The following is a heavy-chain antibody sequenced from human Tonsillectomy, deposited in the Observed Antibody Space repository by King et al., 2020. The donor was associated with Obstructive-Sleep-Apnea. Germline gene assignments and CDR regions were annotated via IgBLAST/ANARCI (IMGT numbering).Heavy chain of an antibody. CDR1: GFTFSSSG. CDR2: VRYDGNNK. CDR3: AKDREPYYYGMDV. J-gene: IGHJ6*02. Sequence: VQLVESGGGVVQPGGSLRLSCAASGFTFSSSGMHWVRQAPGKGLEWVAFVRYDGNNKFYADTVQGRVTISRDNSKNTLLLQMNSLRPEDTAVYYCAKDREPYYYGMDVWGQGTTVTVSS. V-gene: IGHV3-30*02. D-gene: IGHD1-26*01.